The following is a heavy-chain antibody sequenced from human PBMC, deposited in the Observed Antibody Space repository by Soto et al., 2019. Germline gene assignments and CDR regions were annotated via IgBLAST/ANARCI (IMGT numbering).Heavy chain of an antibody. CDR3: ARDLNYGLSSVYYDVFDT. CDR1: GFTFSGFW. J-gene: IGHJ3*02. CDR2: LKGDGSKE. D-gene: IGHD3-3*01. Sequence: EVQLVESGGDLVQPGESLRLCCMASGFTFSGFWMAWVRQVPGKGLEWVANLKGDGSKENYVDSVKGRFTISRDNAKNSLYLQMNSLRAEDTALYYCARDLNYGLSSVYYDVFDTWGQGTMVTVSS. V-gene: IGHV3-7*01.